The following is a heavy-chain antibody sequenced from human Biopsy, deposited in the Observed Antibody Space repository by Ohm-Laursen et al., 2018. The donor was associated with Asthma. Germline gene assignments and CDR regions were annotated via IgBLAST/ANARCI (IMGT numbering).Heavy chain of an antibody. Sequence: SVTVSCKISGYSLTDLSMHWVRQAPGQGLEWLGGIMTVFGTTNSAQKFQGRVTITADESTSTAYMEVTSLRSEDTAIYYCARCQVGYSSGWSLLLKKIYYSGMDVWGQGTAVTVSS. CDR2: IMTVFGTT. J-gene: IGHJ6*02. D-gene: IGHD6-19*01. CDR1: GYSLTDLS. V-gene: IGHV1-69*13. CDR3: ARCQVGYSSGWSLLLKKIYYSGMDV.